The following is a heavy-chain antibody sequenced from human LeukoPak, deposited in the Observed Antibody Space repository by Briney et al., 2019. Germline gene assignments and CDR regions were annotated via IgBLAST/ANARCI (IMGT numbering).Heavy chain of an antibody. CDR3: AKDELLWFGELAGIPY. V-gene: IGHV3-23*01. J-gene: IGHJ4*02. D-gene: IGHD3-10*01. CDR2: ISGSGGST. Sequence: GGSLRLSCAASGFTFSSYAMSWVRQAPGKGLEWVSAISGSGGSTYYADSVKGRFTISRDNSKNTLYLQMNSLRAEDTAAYYCAKDELLWFGELAGIPYWGQGTLVTVSS. CDR1: GFTFSSYA.